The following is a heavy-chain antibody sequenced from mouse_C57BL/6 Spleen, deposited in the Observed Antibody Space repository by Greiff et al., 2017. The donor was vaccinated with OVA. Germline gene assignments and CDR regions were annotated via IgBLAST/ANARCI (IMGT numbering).Heavy chain of an antibody. J-gene: IGHJ4*01. D-gene: IGHD3-2*02. CDR3: ARELSHYAMDY. CDR2: IRYDGSN. CDR1: GYSITSGYY. Sequence: EVKLMESGPGLVKPSQSLSLTCSVTGYSITSGYYWNWLRQFPGNKLEWMGYIRYDGSNNYNPSLKNPISITRDTSKNQFFLKLNSVTTEDTATYYCARELSHYAMDYWGQGTSVTVSS. V-gene: IGHV3-6*01.